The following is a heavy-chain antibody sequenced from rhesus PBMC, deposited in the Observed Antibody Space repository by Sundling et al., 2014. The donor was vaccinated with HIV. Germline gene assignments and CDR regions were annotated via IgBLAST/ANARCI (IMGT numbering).Heavy chain of an antibody. CDR1: GFTFSGYG. D-gene: IGHD7-45*01. Sequence: EVQLVESGGGLVEPGGSLRLSCVASGFTFSGYGMTWLRQTPGKGLEWVSSISNAGNFIYYADSVKGRFTISRDNAQNSLSLQMSGLRADDTAVYYCTKDWGSRRSGLDSWGQGVVVTVSS. CDR3: TKDWGSRRSGLDS. J-gene: IGHJ6*01. CDR2: ISNAGNFI. V-gene: IGHV3-136*01.